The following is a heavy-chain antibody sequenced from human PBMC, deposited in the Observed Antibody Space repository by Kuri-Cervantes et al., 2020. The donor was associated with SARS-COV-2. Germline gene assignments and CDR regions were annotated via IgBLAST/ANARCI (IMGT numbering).Heavy chain of an antibody. Sequence: SETLSLTCAVSGDSMTYDYWSWIRQAPGKGLEWIGHVYYNGYITNYNPSLKSRVTISVDTSKNQFSLRLSSVTAADTAVYFCAKYGTGDYLSTYFGRGSWFDPWGQGTLVTVSS. D-gene: IGHD3-3*01. V-gene: IGHV4-59*01. CDR3: AKYGTGDYLSTYFGRGSWFDP. CDR1: GDSMTYDY. CDR2: VYYNGYIT. J-gene: IGHJ5*02.